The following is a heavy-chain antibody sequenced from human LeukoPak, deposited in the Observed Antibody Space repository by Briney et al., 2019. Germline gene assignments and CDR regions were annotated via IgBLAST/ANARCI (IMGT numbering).Heavy chain of an antibody. CDR2: IYYSGST. J-gene: IGHJ4*02. CDR1: GGSISSSSYY. CDR3: ARYIKAVVAVWGFDY. D-gene: IGHD5-12*01. V-gene: IGHV4-39*07. Sequence: SETLSLTCTVSGGSISSSSYYWGWIRQPPGKGLEWIGSIYYSGSTYYNPSLKSRVTISVDTSKNQFSLKLSSVTAADTAVYYCARYIKAVVAVWGFDYWGQGTLVTVSS.